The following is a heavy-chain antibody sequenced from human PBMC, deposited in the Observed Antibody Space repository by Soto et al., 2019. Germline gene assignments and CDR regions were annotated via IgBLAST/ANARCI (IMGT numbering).Heavy chain of an antibody. CDR1: GFSFKTYG. V-gene: IGHV3-33*03. J-gene: IGHJ3*02. D-gene: IGHD3-3*01. Sequence: QAQLVESGGGVVQPGMSLRLSCAASGFSFKTYGMHWVRQAPGKGLEWVAVIWYDGSEEYYADSVKGRFIISRDNPKNMLYLQLNSLRAEDTAVYYCVKDWSDARDIWGQGTLVTVSS. CDR2: IWYDGSEE. CDR3: VKDWSDARDI.